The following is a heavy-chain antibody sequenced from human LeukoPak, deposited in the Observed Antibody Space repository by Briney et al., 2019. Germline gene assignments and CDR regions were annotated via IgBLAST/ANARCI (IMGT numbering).Heavy chain of an antibody. CDR3: AKDHAIKAPCLPDY. Sequence: PGGSLRLSCAASGFTFSSYGMHWVRQAPGKGLEWVAVISYDGSNKYYADSVKSRFTISRDNSKNTLYLQMNSLRAEDTAVYYCAKDHAIKAPCLPDYWGQETLVTVSS. CDR2: ISYDGSNK. J-gene: IGHJ4*02. D-gene: IGHD2-8*01. CDR1: GFTFSSYG. V-gene: IGHV3-30*18.